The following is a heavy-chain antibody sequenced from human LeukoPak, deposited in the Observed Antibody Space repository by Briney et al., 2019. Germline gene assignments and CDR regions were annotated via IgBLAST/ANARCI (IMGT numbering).Heavy chain of an antibody. J-gene: IGHJ4*02. CDR1: GGSISSGGYS. CDR3: ARSAPFTMVRGVIIPAQTLFDY. D-gene: IGHD3-10*01. Sequence: SETLSLTCAVSGGSISSGGYSWSWIRQPPGKGLEWIGYIYHGGSTYYNPSLKGRVTISVDRSKNQFSLKLSSVTAADTAVYYCARSAPFTMVRGVIIPAQTLFDYWGQGTLVTVSS. V-gene: IGHV4-30-2*01. CDR2: IYHGGST.